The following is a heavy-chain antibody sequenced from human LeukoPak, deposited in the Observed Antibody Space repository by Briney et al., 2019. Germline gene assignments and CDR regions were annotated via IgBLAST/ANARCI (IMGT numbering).Heavy chain of an antibody. D-gene: IGHD3-22*01. CDR1: GFTFRSYS. J-gene: IGHJ3*02. CDR3: ARGYYDSSGYSDAFDI. V-gene: IGHV3-48*04. Sequence: GGSLRLSCAASGFTFRSYSMNWVRQAPGKGLEWVSYITSGSSPIYYADSVKGRFTISRDNAKNSLYLQMNSLRAEDTAVYYCARGYYDSSGYSDAFDIWGQGTMVTVSS. CDR2: ITSGSSPI.